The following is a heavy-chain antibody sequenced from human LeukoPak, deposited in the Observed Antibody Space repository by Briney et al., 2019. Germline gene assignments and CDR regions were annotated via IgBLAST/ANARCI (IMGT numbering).Heavy chain of an antibody. Sequence: PGGSLRLSCAASGFASKNYYLAWVRLAPGKGLEWVGRSRDKAQGYTTEYAASVKGRFTISRDDSKNSMYLQMNSLKTEDTAIYYCATAPTRGGLPYFDSWGRGSLDTVSS. CDR1: GFASKNYY. D-gene: IGHD3-10*01. CDR3: ATAPTRGGLPYFDS. J-gene: IGHJ4*02. V-gene: IGHV3-72*01. CDR2: SRDKAQGYTT.